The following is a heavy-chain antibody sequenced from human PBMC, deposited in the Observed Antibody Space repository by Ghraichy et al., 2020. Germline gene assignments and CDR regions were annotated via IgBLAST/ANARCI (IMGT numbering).Heavy chain of an antibody. CDR3: ARGPYGDYGLDY. D-gene: IGHD4-17*01. CDR1: GGSFSGYY. Sequence: SETPSLTCAVYGGSFSGYYWSWIRQPPGKGLEWIGEINHSGSTNYNPSLKSRVTISVDTSKNQFSLKLSSVTAADTAVYYCARGPYGDYGLDYWGQGTLVTVSS. V-gene: IGHV4-34*01. CDR2: INHSGST. J-gene: IGHJ4*02.